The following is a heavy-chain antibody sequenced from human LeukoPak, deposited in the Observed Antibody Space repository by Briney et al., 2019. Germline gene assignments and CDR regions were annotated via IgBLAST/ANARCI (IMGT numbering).Heavy chain of an antibody. Sequence: SVKVSCKASGGTFSSYAISWVRQAPGQGLEWVGGIIPIFGTANYAQKFQGRVTITADESTSTAYMELSSLRSEDTAVYYCARRGVDTAGYYYYYGMDVWGQGTTVTVSS. J-gene: IGHJ6*02. CDR3: ARRGVDTAGYYYYYGMDV. CDR2: IIPIFGTA. D-gene: IGHD5-18*01. CDR1: GGTFSSYA. V-gene: IGHV1-69*13.